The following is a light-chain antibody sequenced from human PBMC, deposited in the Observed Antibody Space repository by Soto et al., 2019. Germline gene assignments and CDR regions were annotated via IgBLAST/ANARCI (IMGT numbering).Light chain of an antibody. CDR3: QQYDSYWT. CDR1: QGISSY. V-gene: IGKV1-5*03. J-gene: IGKJ1*01. CDR2: KAS. Sequence: DVQMTQSPSAMSASVGDRVTIACRASQGISSYLAWYQQKPGKAPNLLIYKASSLESGVPSRFSGSGSGTEFTLTISSLQPDDFATYYCQQYDSYWTFGQGTKVDIK.